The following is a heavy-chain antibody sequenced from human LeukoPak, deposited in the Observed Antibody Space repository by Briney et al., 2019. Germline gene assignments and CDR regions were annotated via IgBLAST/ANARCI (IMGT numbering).Heavy chain of an antibody. CDR2: INPNSGGT. V-gene: IGHV1-2*02. D-gene: IGHD2-2*01. J-gene: IGHJ5*02. CDR1: GYTFTGYY. Sequence: ASVKVSSKASGYTFTGYYMHWVRQAPGQGLEWMGWINPNSGGTNYAQKFQGRVTMTRDTSISTAYMELSRLRSDDTAVYYCAGDSPADNWFDPWGQGTLVTVSS. CDR3: AGDSPADNWFDP.